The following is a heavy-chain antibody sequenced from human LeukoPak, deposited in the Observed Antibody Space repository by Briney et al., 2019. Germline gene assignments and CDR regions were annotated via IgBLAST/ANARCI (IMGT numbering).Heavy chain of an antibody. D-gene: IGHD3-3*01. Sequence: GRSLRLSCAASGFTVTTNYMSWVRQAPGKGLEWVSVIYSGGSTYYADSVKGRFTISRHTSKNTLYLQMDSLRDEDTAVYYCARGDFWSGYYTGLYWGQGTLVTVSS. J-gene: IGHJ4*02. CDR1: GFTVTTNY. V-gene: IGHV3-53*04. CDR2: IYSGGST. CDR3: ARGDFWSGYYTGLY.